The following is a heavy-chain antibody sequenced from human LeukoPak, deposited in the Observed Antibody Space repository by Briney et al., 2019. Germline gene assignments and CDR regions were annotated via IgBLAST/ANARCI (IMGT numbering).Heavy chain of an antibody. V-gene: IGHV4-39*01. J-gene: IGHJ6*02. CDR2: IYYSGST. CDR3: ARRLAGSSSYTLPYYYYYYGMDV. Sequence: SETLSLTCTVSGGSISSSSYYWGWIRQPPGKGLEWIGSIYYSGSTYYNPSLKSRVTISVDTSKNQFSLKLSSVTAADTAVYYCARRLAGSSSYTLPYYYYYYGMDVWGQGTTVAVSS. D-gene: IGHD6-13*01. CDR1: GGSISSSSYY.